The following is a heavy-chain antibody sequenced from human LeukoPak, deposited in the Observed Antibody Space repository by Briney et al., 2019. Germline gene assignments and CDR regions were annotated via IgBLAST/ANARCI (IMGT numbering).Heavy chain of an antibody. CDR2: ITGSAGTI. J-gene: IGHJ4*02. CDR3: ARVHHNTAMVDIDY. Sequence: PGGSLRLSCAASGFTFSSYEMHWVRQAPGKGLEWISYITGSAGTIHYADSVKGRFTISRDNAKSSLYLQMNSLRVEDTAVYYCARVHHNTAMVDIDYWGQGTLVTASS. V-gene: IGHV3-48*03. D-gene: IGHD5-18*01. CDR1: GFTFSSYE.